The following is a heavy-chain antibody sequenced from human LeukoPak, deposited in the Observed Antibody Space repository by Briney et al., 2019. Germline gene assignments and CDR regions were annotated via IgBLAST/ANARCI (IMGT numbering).Heavy chain of an antibody. J-gene: IGHJ1*01. CDR1: GITFSSHW. CDR3: ARADGVGVVTPYFQH. Sequence: PGGSLRLSCAASGITFSSHWMSWVRQAPGKGLEWVANIKEDGSEKHYVDSVKGRFTISRDNAKNSLYLQMNSLRAEDTAVYYCARADGVGVVTPYFQHWGQGTLVTVSS. V-gene: IGHV3-7*01. D-gene: IGHD4-23*01. CDR2: IKEDGSEK.